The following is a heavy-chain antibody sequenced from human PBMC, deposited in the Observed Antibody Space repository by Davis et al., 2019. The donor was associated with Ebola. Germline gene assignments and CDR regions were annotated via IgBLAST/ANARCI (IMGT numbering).Heavy chain of an antibody. CDR1: GGSISSSSYY. V-gene: IGHV4-39*07. D-gene: IGHD6-19*01. Sequence: SETLSLTFTVPGGSISSSSYYWRRIRQPPGKGLEWIGSIYYSGSTYYNPSLKNRVTISVDTSKNQFSLKLSSVTAADTAVYYCAVGWSFDYWGQGTLVTVSS. CDR2: IYYSGST. J-gene: IGHJ4*02. CDR3: AVGWSFDY.